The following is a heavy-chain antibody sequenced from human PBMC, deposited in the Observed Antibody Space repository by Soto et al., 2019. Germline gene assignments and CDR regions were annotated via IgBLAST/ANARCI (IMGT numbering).Heavy chain of an antibody. D-gene: IGHD6-6*01. CDR2: ISSSSSYI. CDR3: AGYRSSDYYYYGMDV. CDR1: GFTFSSYS. J-gene: IGHJ6*02. Sequence: EVQLVESGGGLVKPGGSLRLSCAASGFTFSSYSMNWVRQAPGKGLEWVSSISSSSSYIYYADSVKGRFTISRDNAKNSLYLQMNSLRAEDTAVYYCAGYRSSDYYYYGMDVWGQGTTVTVSS. V-gene: IGHV3-21*01.